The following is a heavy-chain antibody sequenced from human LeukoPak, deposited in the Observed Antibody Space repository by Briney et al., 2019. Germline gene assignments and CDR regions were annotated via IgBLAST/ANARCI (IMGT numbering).Heavy chain of an antibody. CDR2: ISYDARNK. Sequence: GGSLRLSCAASGFTFSSYAMHWVRQAPGKGLEWVAVISYDARNKNYADSVKGRFTISRDNSKNTLYLQMNSLRAEDTAVYYCAKDSPYCSSTSCYLLGYWGQGTLVTVSS. CDR3: AKDSPYCSSTSCYLLGY. J-gene: IGHJ4*02. D-gene: IGHD2-2*01. V-gene: IGHV3-30*04. CDR1: GFTFSSYA.